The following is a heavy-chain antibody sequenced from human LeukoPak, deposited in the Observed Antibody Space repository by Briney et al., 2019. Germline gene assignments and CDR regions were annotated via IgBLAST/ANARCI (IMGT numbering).Heavy chain of an antibody. J-gene: IGHJ4*02. D-gene: IGHD3-10*01. Sequence: GALLMICADGSLNSITCCLNRVGQPTAGGGVGVTGMIDPSDSYTNYSPSFHGHVTISADKSISTAYLQWSSLKASGTAMYCGARRLISVVLGVTHFDYWGQGTLVTVSS. CDR1: LNSITCCL. CDR2: IDPSDSYT. CDR3: ARRLISVVLGVTHFDY. V-gene: IGHV5-10-1*01.